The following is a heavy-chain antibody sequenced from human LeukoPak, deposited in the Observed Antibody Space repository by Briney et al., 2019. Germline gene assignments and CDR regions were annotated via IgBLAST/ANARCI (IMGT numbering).Heavy chain of an antibody. V-gene: IGHV3-48*04. Sequence: GGSLRLSCAASGFSFSSLWMTWVRQAPGKGLEWVSYTSSSSSTIYYADSVKSRFTISRDNAKNSLYLQMNSLRAEDTAVYYCARLRYYGMDVWGQGTTVTVSS. J-gene: IGHJ6*02. CDR2: TSSSSSTI. CDR1: GFSFSSLW. CDR3: ARLRYYGMDV.